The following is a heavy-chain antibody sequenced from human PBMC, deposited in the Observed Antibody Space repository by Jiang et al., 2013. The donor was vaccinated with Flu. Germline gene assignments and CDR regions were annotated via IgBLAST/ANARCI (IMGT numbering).Heavy chain of an antibody. CDR2: INGGNGIT. V-gene: IGHV1-3*01. J-gene: IGHJ6*03. Sequence: SGAEVKKPGASVKVSCKASEYSFTRYGMAWVRQAPGQGLEWMGWINGGNGITRFSQKFQGRVTISRDTSASTAYMELSSLTSEDTALYYCAREPYDFDSATWGYHMDVWG. CDR3: AREPYDFDSATWGYHMDV. D-gene: IGHD3-10*01. CDR1: EYSFTRYG.